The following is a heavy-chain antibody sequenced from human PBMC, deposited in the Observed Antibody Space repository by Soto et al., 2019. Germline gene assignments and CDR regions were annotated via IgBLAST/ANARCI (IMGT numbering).Heavy chain of an antibody. J-gene: IGHJ4*02. CDR3: ASKIVTPGYHHYDY. V-gene: IGHV3-48*03. Sequence: PGGSLRLSCAASGFSFSSCEMSWVRQAPGKGLEWVSYISGSGTSTQYSDSVKGRFTISRDNAKNSLHLQMNSLGAEDTAVYYCASKIVTPGYHHYDYWGQGTLVTVSS. D-gene: IGHD3-9*01. CDR2: ISGSGTST. CDR1: GFSFSSCE.